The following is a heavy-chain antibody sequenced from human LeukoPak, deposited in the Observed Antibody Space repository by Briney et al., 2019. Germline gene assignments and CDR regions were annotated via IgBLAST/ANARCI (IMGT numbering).Heavy chain of an antibody. CDR1: GFTFSSYA. D-gene: IGHD3-9*01. Sequence: GGSLRLSCAASGFTFSSYAMHWVRQAPGKGLEWVAVISYDGSNKYYADSVKDRFTISRDNSKNTLYLQMDSLRAEDTAVYYCARDVLTGYGMDVWGQGTTVTVSS. CDR3: ARDVLTGYGMDV. CDR2: ISYDGSNK. J-gene: IGHJ6*02. V-gene: IGHV3-30-3*01.